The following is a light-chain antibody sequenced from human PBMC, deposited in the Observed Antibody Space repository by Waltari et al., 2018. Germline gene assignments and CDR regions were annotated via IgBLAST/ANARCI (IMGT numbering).Light chain of an antibody. J-gene: IGLJ2*01. CDR3: QSVDSSASYVI. CDR1: ALANQY. Sequence: SYDLTQPPSVSVSPGQTARITCSGDALANQYAHWYQQKAGQAPVVMIYKDTQRPSGTPERFSGSSSGTTFPLTIRGVQAEDEADYYCQSVDSSASYVIFGGGTKLTVL. CDR2: KDT. V-gene: IGLV3-25*03.